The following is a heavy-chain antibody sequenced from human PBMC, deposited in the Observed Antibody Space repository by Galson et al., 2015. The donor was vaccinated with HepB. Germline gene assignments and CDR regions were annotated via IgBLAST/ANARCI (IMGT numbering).Heavy chain of an antibody. D-gene: IGHD4-17*01. J-gene: IGHJ3*02. V-gene: IGHV1-2*06. CDR1: GYTFTGYY. Sequence: SVKVSCKASGYTFTGYYMHWVRQAPGQGLEWMGRINPNSGGTNYAQKFQGRVTMTRDTSISTAYMELSRLRSDDTAVYYCAREMTTVTSRFGIHDAFDIWGQGTMVTVSS. CDR2: INPNSGGT. CDR3: AREMTTVTSRFGIHDAFDI.